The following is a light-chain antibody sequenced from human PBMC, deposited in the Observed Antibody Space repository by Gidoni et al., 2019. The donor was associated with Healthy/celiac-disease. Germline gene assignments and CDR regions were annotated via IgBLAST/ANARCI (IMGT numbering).Light chain of an antibody. CDR2: WAS. CDR1: QSVLYSSNDKNY. CDR3: QQYYSTPFT. V-gene: IGKV4-1*01. Sequence: EIVIDQSPDSLAVSLGERATINCKSSQSVLYSSNDKNYLTWYQQKPGQPPKLLISWASTRESGVPDRCSGSGSGTDITLTLSSLQAEDVAVYYCQQYYSTPFTFGPGTKVDIK. J-gene: IGKJ3*01.